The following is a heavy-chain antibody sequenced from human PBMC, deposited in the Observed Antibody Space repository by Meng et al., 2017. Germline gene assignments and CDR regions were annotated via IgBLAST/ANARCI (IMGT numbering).Heavy chain of an antibody. D-gene: IGHD3-10*01. V-gene: IGHV1-8*01. CDR2: MNPNSGNT. CDR3: ARGNSIHQRGGYYYYGMDV. Sequence: ASVKVSCKASGYTFTSYDINWVRQATGQGLEWMGWMNPNSGNTGYAQKLQGRVTMTRNTSISTAYMELSSLRSEDTAVYYCARGNSIHQRGGYYYYGMDVWGQGTTVTVSS. J-gene: IGHJ6*01. CDR1: GYTFTSYD.